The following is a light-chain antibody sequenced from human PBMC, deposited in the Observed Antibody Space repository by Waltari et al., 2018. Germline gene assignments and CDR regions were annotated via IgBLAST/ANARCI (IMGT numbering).Light chain of an antibody. V-gene: IGKV1-39*01. Sequence: IQMTQDPSSLSASVGDRVTMTCRASQTISNYLNWYQQKPREAPKLLIYAASTLQTGVPSRFSATGSGTEFTLTISGLQPEDSATYFCQQGYNSPTFGQGTREEIK. J-gene: IGKJ1*01. CDR1: QTISNY. CDR3: QQGYNSPT. CDR2: AAS.